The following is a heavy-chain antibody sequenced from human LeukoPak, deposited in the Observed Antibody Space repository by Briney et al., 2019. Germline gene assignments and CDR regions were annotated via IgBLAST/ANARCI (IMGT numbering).Heavy chain of an antibody. Sequence: GGSLRLSCAASGFTFSDYYMSWIRQAPGKGLEWVSYTSRSGDTMYYADSVRGRFAISRDNVKNSLYLQMNSLRAEDTAVYYCARVAQPPHYDHVWGSYRYSYFDYWGQGTLVPVSS. D-gene: IGHD3-16*02. J-gene: IGHJ4*02. CDR2: TSRSGDTM. CDR1: GFTFSDYY. CDR3: ARVAQPPHYDHVWGSYRYSYFDY. V-gene: IGHV3-11*01.